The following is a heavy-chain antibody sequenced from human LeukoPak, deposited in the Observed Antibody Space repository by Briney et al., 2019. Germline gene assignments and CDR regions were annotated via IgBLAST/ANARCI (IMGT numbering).Heavy chain of an antibody. CDR1: GFTFSSYE. J-gene: IGHJ6*03. CDR2: ISSSGSTI. V-gene: IGHV3-48*03. CDR3: ASGFLAARPGGFGYYYYMDV. D-gene: IGHD6-6*01. Sequence: GGSLRLSCAASGFTFSSYEMNWVRQAPGKGLEWVSYISSSGSTIYYADSVKGRFTISRDNAKNSLYLQMNSLRSEDTAVYYCASGFLAARPGGFGYYYYMDVWGKGTTVTVSS.